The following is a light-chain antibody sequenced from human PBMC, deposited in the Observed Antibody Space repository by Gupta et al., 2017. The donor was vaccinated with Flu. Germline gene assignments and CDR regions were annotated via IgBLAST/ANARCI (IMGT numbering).Light chain of an antibody. J-gene: IGKJ1*01. V-gene: IGKV1-5*03. CDR3: QQYQAYWT. CDR1: QSISTQ. CDR2: KAS. Sequence: DIQMTQSPSTLSASVGDRVSTTCRASQSISTQLAWYHQKPGEAPKLLIYKASNLESGVPSRFSGSGSGTEFTLTINSLQPDDFATYHCQQYQAYWTFGQGTKVEIK.